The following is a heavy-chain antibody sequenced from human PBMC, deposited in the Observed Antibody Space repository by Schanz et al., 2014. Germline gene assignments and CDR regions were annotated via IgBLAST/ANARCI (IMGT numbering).Heavy chain of an antibody. D-gene: IGHD2-2*01. CDR2: ITYSGGT. CDR3: ARVHSTSLERGSHYYMDV. V-gene: IGHV4-59*11. CDR1: GGSISSHY. Sequence: QVQLQESGPGLVRPSETLSLTCTVSGGSISSHYWSWIRQSPGKGPEWIGYITYSGGTNHNASLKSRVTISVATAKNQSSLKVTSVPAADTAIYYCARVHSTSLERGSHYYMDVWGKGTTVTVSS. J-gene: IGHJ6*03.